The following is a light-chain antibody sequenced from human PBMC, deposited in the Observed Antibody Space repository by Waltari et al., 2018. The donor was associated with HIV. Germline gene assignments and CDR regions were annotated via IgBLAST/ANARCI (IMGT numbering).Light chain of an antibody. CDR1: QSISKF. J-gene: IGKJ1*01. Sequence: DIQMTQSPSSLSASVGDRVTVNCRASQSISKFLNWYQQKPGRAPKLLIYSASTLQNGFPSRFGGSGSGTDFTLTITSLQPEDFAIYYCQQSYNSPWTFGQGTKVEIK. CDR3: QQSYNSPWT. CDR2: SAS. V-gene: IGKV1-39*01.